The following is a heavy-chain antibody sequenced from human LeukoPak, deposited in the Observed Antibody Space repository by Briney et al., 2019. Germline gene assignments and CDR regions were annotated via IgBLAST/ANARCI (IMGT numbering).Heavy chain of an antibody. CDR3: ARENYVPDS. CDR2: IDSTGAYT. D-gene: IGHD3-10*02. Sequence: GGSLRLSCAASGFTFNNYALSWVRQAPGKGLEWVSAIDSTGAYTWYADSVKGRFTISKDSSKTILYLQMNSLRADDTAVYYCARENYVPDSWGQGTLVTVSS. V-gene: IGHV3-23*01. J-gene: IGHJ5*02. CDR1: GFTFNNYA.